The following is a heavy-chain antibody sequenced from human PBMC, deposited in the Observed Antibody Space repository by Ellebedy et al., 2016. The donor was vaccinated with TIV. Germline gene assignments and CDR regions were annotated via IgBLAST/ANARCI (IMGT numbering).Heavy chain of an antibody. J-gene: IGHJ3*01. CDR2: IADDGREE. CDR1: GLTLSTYW. CDR3: ASGLTGDYGAFDV. V-gene: IGHV3-7*03. Sequence: PGGSLRLSCAASGLTLSTYWMHWVRQAPGKGLEWVANIADDGREENYVDSVRGRFTISRDNAKNLLSLHMNTLRAEDTAVYYCASGLTGDYGAFDVWGPGTMVTVSS. D-gene: IGHD4-17*01.